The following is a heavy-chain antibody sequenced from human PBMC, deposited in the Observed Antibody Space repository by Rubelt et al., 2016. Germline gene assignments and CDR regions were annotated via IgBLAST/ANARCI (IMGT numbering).Heavy chain of an antibody. V-gene: IGHV1-58*01. CDR3: AADDLSVGY. CDR2: IVVGSAKT. J-gene: IGHJ4*02. D-gene: IGHD4-23*01. CDR1: GFTFSNSA. Sequence: QRHLVQSGPEVKKPGTSVKVSCKTSGFTFSNSAVQWVRQARGQRLEWIGWIVVGSAKTNYAQKFQDRVTITRDMSTSTAYMGLSSLRFEDTAVYYCAADDLSVGYWGQGTLVTVSS.